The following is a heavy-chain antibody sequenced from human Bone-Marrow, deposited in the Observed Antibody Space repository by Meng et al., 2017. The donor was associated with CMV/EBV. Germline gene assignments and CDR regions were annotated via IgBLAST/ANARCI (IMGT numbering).Heavy chain of an antibody. V-gene: IGHV4-34*01. J-gene: IGHJ4*02. CDR1: GGSFSGYY. D-gene: IGHD6-19*01. Sequence: QVPLRQWGAGLLKPSESLSLTCAVYGGSFSGYYWSWIRQPPGKGLEWIGEINHSGSTNYNPSLKSRVTISVDTSKNQFSLKLSSVTAADTAVYYCARASGYSSGWYLWWGQGTLVTVSS. CDR2: INHSGST. CDR3: ARASGYSSGWYLW.